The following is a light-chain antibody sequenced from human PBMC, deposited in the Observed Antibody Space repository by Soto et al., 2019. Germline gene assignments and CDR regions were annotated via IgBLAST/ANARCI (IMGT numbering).Light chain of an antibody. CDR2: DAS. J-gene: IGKJ4*01. V-gene: IGKV3-11*01. CDR3: QQRSNWLT. CDR1: QSVSSY. Sequence: EKGLTQSPATLSLSPGGRATLSCRASQSVSSYLAWYQQKPGQAPRLLIYDASNRATGVPARFSGSGSGTDFTLPISSLEPDDFAIYYCQQRSNWLTFGGGTKVDIK.